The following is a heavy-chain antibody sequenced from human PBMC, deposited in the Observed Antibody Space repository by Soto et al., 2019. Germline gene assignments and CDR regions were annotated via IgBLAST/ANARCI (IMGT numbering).Heavy chain of an antibody. J-gene: IGHJ4*02. Sequence: EVQLLESGGGLVQPGGSLRLSCVGSGFNMVNYAMTWVRQAPGKGREWVSLVYSGGGAADSADSVDGRVTISRATSKNRMYLQISSLRDEDTAIYYCATTIIHYYFDSWGQGTLVTFSS. CDR2: VYSGGGAA. CDR1: GFNMVNYA. V-gene: IGHV3-23*03. CDR3: ATTIIHYYFDS.